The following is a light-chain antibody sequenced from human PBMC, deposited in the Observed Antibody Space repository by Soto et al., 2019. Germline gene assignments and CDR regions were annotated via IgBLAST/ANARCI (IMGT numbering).Light chain of an antibody. V-gene: IGLV3-1*01. J-gene: IGLJ2*01. CDR2: QDI. CDR3: QAWDSSTADVV. CDR1: KLGDKY. Sequence: SYELTQPPSVSVSPGQTASINCSGDKLGDKYACWYQQKPGQSPVLVIYQDIKRPSGIPERFSGSNSGNTATLTISGTQAMDEADYYCQAWDSSTADVVFGGGTKLTVL.